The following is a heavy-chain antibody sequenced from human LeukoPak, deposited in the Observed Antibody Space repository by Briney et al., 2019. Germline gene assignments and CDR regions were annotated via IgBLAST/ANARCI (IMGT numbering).Heavy chain of an antibody. D-gene: IGHD3-16*01. CDR3: SKGGKVGNEGYYFDY. Sequence: PSQTLSLTCTVSGGSISSGSYYWSWIRQPAGKGPEWIGRINTSGTTNYNPSLNSRVTISVDTSKNQFSLKLSSVTAADTAVYYCSKGGKVGNEGYYFDYWGQGTLVTVSS. CDR2: INTSGTT. V-gene: IGHV4-61*02. J-gene: IGHJ4*02. CDR1: GGSISSGSYY.